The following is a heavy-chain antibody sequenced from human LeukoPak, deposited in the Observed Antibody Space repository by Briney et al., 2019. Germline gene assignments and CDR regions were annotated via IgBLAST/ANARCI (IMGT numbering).Heavy chain of an antibody. V-gene: IGHV1-18*01. CDR3: ARDLAVVTAFGQHAFDM. Sequence: GASVKVSCKASGYTFRNYGFVWVRQAPGQGPEWMGWISGYNGKTNSAEKFQGRVTMTTDTSTSTAHMELRSLRSDDTAVYYCARDLAVVTAFGQHAFDMWGQGTMVTVSS. J-gene: IGHJ3*02. CDR1: GYTFRNYG. D-gene: IGHD2-21*02. CDR2: ISGYNGKT.